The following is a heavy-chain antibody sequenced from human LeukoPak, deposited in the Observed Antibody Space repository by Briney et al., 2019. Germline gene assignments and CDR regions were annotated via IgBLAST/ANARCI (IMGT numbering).Heavy chain of an antibody. D-gene: IGHD3-22*01. CDR2: IYSGGNT. CDR1: GFTVSSNY. J-gene: IGHJ4*02. V-gene: IGHV3-53*01. Sequence: PGGSLRLSCAASGFTVSSNYMSWVRQAPGKGLERVSVIYSGGNTYYADSVKGRFTISRDNSKNTLYLQMTSLRAEDTAVYYCARADYYDSSGYNDYWGQGTLVTVSS. CDR3: ARADYYDSSGYNDY.